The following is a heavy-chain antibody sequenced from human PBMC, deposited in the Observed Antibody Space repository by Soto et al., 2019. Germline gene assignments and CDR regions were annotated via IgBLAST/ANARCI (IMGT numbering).Heavy chain of an antibody. V-gene: IGHV3-23*01. CDR1: GFTFSSYA. D-gene: IGHD3-22*01. J-gene: IGHJ4*02. CDR2: ISGSGDRT. CDR3: ATLNFGYSYDSSGYIDY. Sequence: PGGSLRLSCAASGFTFSSYAMSWVRQAPGKGLEWVTAISGSGDRTYNADSVKGRFTISRDNSKNTLYLQMNSLRAEDTAVYYCATLNFGYSYDSSGYIDYWGQGTLVTVSS.